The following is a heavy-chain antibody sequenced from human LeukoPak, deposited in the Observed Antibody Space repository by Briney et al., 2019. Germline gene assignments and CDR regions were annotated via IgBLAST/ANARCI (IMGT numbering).Heavy chain of an antibody. Sequence: PSETLSLTCAVYGGSFSGYYWSWIRQPPGKGLEWIGEINHSGSTNYNPSLKSRVTISVDTSKNQFSLKLSSVTAADTAVYYCARDPIYDYVWGSSFDYWGQGTLVTVSS. D-gene: IGHD3-16*01. J-gene: IGHJ4*02. CDR3: ARDPIYDYVWGSSFDY. V-gene: IGHV4-34*01. CDR1: GGSFSGYY. CDR2: INHSGST.